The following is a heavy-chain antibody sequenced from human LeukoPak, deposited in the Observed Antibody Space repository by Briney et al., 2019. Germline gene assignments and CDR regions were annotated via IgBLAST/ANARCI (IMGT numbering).Heavy chain of an antibody. CDR1: GFTFSSYW. CDR2: IKQDGSEE. J-gene: IGHJ4*02. V-gene: IGHV3-7*02. CDR3: ASYDSSGGRIDY. Sequence: GGSLRLSCAASGFTFSSYWMNWVRQAPGKGLEWVANIKQDGSEEYYVDSVKGRFTISRDNAKNSLYLQMNSLRAADTAVYFCASYDSSGGRIDYWGQGTLVTVSS. D-gene: IGHD3-22*01.